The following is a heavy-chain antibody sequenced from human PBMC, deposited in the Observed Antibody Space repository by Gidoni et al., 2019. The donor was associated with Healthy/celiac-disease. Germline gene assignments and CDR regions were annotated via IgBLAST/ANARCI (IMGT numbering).Heavy chain of an antibody. CDR3: ARAAYCSGWYGDY. Sequence: QVQLVQSGAEVKKPGSSVKVSCKASGGTYSNYTIRWVRQAPGQGLEWMGRISPIFGLANYAQKFQGRVTITADKSTSTAYMELSSLRSEDTAVYYCARAAYCSGWYGDYWGQGTLVTVSS. V-gene: IGHV1-69*02. CDR2: ISPIFGLA. J-gene: IGHJ4*02. D-gene: IGHD6-19*01. CDR1: GGTYSNYT.